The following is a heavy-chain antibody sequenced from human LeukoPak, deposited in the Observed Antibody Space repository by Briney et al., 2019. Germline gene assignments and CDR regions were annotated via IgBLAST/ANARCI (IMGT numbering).Heavy chain of an antibody. D-gene: IGHD4-11*01. J-gene: IGHJ6*02. V-gene: IGHV3-66*01. CDR2: IYSGGST. CDR1: GFTVSNNY. Sequence: AWGYLRLSCAASGFTVSNNYMSWVRQAPGKGLEWVSVIYSGGSTYDADSVKCRFTISRDNSKSTVYLQMNSLRAEDTAVYYCARDRPIFSNLPIWGQGTTVTVSS. CDR3: ARDRPIFSNLPI.